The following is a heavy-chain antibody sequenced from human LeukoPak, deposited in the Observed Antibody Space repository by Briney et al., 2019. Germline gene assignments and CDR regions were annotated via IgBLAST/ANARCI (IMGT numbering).Heavy chain of an antibody. V-gene: IGHV4-34*01. CDR3: ARGRDPY. D-gene: IGHD5-24*01. CDR2: INHSGST. J-gene: IGHJ4*02. CDR1: GGSFSGYY. Sequence: PSETLSLTCAVYGGSFSGYYWTWIRQPPGRGLEWIGEINHSGSTNYNPSLKSRVTISVDASKSQFSLKLNSVTAAGTAMYYCARGRDPYWGQGTLVTVSS.